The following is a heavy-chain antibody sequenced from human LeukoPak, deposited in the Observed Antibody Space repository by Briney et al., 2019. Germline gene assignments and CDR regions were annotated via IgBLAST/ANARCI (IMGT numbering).Heavy chain of an antibody. CDR3: ASGDDILTGYHTTLDY. CDR1: GGTFSSYA. Sequence: EASVKVSCKASGGTFSSYAISWVRQAPGQGLEWMGRIIPILGIANYAQKFQGRVTITADKSTSTAYMELSSLRSEDTAVYYCASGDDILTGYHTTLDYWGQGTLVTVSS. J-gene: IGHJ4*02. CDR2: IIPILGIA. D-gene: IGHD3-9*01. V-gene: IGHV1-69*04.